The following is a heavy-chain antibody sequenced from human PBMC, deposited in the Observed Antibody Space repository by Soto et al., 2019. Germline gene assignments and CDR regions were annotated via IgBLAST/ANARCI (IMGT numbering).Heavy chain of an antibody. J-gene: IGHJ5*02. CDR2: ISAYNGNT. CDR1: GYTFTSYG. Sequence: ASVKVSCKASGYTFTSYGISWVRQAPGQGLEWMGWISAYNGNTNYAQKLQGRITMTTDTSTRKAYMELRSLRADDTAVCYCAARGGYSSSWYGFDPWGQGTLVTVSS. V-gene: IGHV1-18*01. D-gene: IGHD6-13*01. CDR3: AARGGYSSSWYGFDP.